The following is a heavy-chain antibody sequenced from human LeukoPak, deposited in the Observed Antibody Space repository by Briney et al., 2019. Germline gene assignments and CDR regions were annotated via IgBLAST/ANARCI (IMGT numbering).Heavy chain of an antibody. CDR2: ISACNGNT. J-gene: IGHJ4*02. CDR1: GYTFTSYG. Sequence: ASVKVSCKASGYTFTSYGISWVRQAPGQGLEWMGWISACNGNTNYAQKLQGRVTMTTDTSTSTAYMELRSLRSDDTAVYYCARDSLYCSSTSCYPDLKDFDYWGQGTLVTVSS. V-gene: IGHV1-18*01. D-gene: IGHD2-2*01. CDR3: ARDSLYCSSTSCYPDLKDFDY.